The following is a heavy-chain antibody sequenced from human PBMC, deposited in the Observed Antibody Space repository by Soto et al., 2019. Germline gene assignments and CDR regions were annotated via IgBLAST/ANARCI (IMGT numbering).Heavy chain of an antibody. V-gene: IGHV4-59*08. D-gene: IGHD3-9*01. Sequence: TSETLCLTYTVSGGSIRGYDGSWIRQPPGKGLEWIGYIYYSGSTNYNPSLKSRVTISVDTSKNQFSLKLSSVTAADTAVYYCARREGDYDILTGYDYWGQGTLVTVSS. CDR1: GGSIRGYD. CDR2: IYYSGST. J-gene: IGHJ4*02. CDR3: ARREGDYDILTGYDY.